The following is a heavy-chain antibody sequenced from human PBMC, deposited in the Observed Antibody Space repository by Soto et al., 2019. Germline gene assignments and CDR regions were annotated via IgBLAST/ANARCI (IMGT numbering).Heavy chain of an antibody. CDR1: GYTFTNYW. CDR2: IYPVDSET. D-gene: IGHD3-10*01. Sequence: GESLKISCKGSGYTFTNYWIGWVRQMPGKGLEWMGIIYPVDSETRYSPSFQGQVTMSADKSVSTAYLQWSSLKASDSAMYYCARKYYYGAGTIDYWGQGTLVTSPQ. CDR3: ARKYYYGAGTIDY. V-gene: IGHV5-51*01. J-gene: IGHJ4*02.